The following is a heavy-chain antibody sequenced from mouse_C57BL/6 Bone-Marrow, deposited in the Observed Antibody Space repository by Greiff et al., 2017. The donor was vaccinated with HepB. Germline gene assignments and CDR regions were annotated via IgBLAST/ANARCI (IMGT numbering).Heavy chain of an antibody. V-gene: IGHV5-4*01. CDR1: GFTFSSYA. CDR3: ARIYYERGYAMDY. CDR2: ISDGGSYT. Sequence: EVQLVESGGGLVKPGGSLKLSCAASGFTFSSYAMSWVRQTPEKRLEWVATISDGGSYTYYPDNVKGRFTISRDNAKNNLYLQMSHLKSEDTAMYYCARIYYERGYAMDYCGQGTSVTVSS. J-gene: IGHJ4*01. D-gene: IGHD1-1*01.